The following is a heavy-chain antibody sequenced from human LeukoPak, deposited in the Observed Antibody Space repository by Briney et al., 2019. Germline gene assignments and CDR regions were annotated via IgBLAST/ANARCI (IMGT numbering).Heavy chain of an antibody. Sequence: SETLSLTCAVYGGSFSGYYWSWIRQPPGKGLEWIGEINHSGSTNYNPSLKSRATISVDTSKNQFSLKLSSVTAADTAAYYCARDYGDYQDAFDIWGQGTMVTVSS. V-gene: IGHV4-34*01. CDR1: GGSFSGYY. J-gene: IGHJ3*02. CDR2: INHSGST. D-gene: IGHD4-17*01. CDR3: ARDYGDYQDAFDI.